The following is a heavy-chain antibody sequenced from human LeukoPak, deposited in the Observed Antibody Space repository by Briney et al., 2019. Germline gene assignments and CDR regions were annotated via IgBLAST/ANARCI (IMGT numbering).Heavy chain of an antibody. CDR2: INPSGGST. CDR3: ARDSADYGDYDY. CDR1: GYTFTSYF. V-gene: IGHV1-46*01. J-gene: IGHJ4*02. Sequence: ASVKVSCTASGYTFTSYFMHWVRQAPGQGLDWMGIINPSGGSTSYAQKFQGRVTMTRDTSTSTVYMELSSLRSEDTAVYYCARDSADYGDYDYWGQGTLVTVSS. D-gene: IGHD4-17*01.